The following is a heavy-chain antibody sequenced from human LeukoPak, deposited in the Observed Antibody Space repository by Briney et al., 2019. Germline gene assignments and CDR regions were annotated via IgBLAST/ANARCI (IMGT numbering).Heavy chain of an antibody. V-gene: IGHV4-39*01. CDR3: ARLFGPKKWEQHTYYFDY. D-gene: IGHD1-26*01. J-gene: IGHJ4*02. CDR1: GGSISSSSSYY. CDR2: IYYSGTT. Sequence: PSETLSLTCTVSGGSISSSSSYYWGWIRQPPGKGLEWIGNIYYSGTTYYIPSLKSRLTISVDTSKNQFSLKLSSVTAADTAVYYCARLFGPKKWEQHTYYFDYWGQGTLVSVSS.